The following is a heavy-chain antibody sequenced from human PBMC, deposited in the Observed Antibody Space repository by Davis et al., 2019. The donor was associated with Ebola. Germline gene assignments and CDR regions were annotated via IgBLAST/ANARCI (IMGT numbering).Heavy chain of an antibody. CDR3: ARGPDYGDYAPLYYYYGMDV. CDR1: GYTFTSYY. Sequence: AASVKVSCKASGYTFTSYYMHWVRQAPGQRLEWMGWINAGNDNTKYSQKFQGRVTITRDTSASTAYMELRSLRSDDTAVYYCARGPDYGDYAPLYYYYGMDVWGQGTTVTVSS. V-gene: IGHV1-3*01. J-gene: IGHJ6*02. D-gene: IGHD4-17*01. CDR2: INAGNDNT.